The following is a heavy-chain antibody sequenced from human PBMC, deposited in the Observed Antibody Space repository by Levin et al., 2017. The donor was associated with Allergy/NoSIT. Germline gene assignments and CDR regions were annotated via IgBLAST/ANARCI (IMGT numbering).Heavy chain of an antibody. Sequence: PSETLSLTCTVSDASIGIGNYYWSWIRQSPEKGLEWIGYIHYSGVTYYNPSLKSRAIISVDTSNNQFSLRVTSVTAEDTAIYYCARAICSASCLHNWFDPWGQGTLVTVSS. D-gene: IGHD2-2*01. J-gene: IGHJ5*02. V-gene: IGHV4-30-4*01. CDR2: IHYSGVT. CDR1: DASIGIGNYY. CDR3: ARAICSASCLHNWFDP.